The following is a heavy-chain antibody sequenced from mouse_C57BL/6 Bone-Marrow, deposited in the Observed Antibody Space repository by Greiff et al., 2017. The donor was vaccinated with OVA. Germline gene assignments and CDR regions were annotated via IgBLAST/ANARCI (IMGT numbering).Heavy chain of an antibody. CDR2: FYPRSGNT. J-gene: IGHJ3*01. D-gene: IGHD2-3*01. CDR3: ARWRWGTAY. CDR1: GYTFTSYG. Sequence: VQVVESGAELARPGASVKLSCKASGYTFTSYGISWVKQRTGQGLEWIGEFYPRSGNTYYNEKFKGKATLTADKSSSTAYMELRSLTSEDSAVYFCARWRWGTAYWGQGTLVTVSA. V-gene: IGHV1-81*01.